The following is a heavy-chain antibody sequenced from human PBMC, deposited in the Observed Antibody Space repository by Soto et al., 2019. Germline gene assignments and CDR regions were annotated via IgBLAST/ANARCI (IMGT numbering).Heavy chain of an antibody. J-gene: IGHJ5*02. Sequence: QLQLQESGSGLVRPSQTLSLTCAVSGGSISSGGYSWNWIRQPPGKGLEWIGYIYHSGSTLYNPSLKRLVXXXVXXSKNQFSLKPTSVTAADTAVYYCARDQLEGNWFDPWGQGTLVTVSS. D-gene: IGHD1-1*01. V-gene: IGHV4-30-2*01. CDR2: IYHSGST. CDR1: GGSISSGGYS. CDR3: ARDQLEGNWFDP.